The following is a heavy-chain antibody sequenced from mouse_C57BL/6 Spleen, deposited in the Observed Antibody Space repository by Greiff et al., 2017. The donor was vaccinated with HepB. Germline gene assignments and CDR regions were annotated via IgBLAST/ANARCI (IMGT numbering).Heavy chain of an antibody. CDR2: IYPRSGNT. J-gene: IGHJ3*01. CDR1: GYTFTSFG. CDR3: ARGNYDYDGAWFAY. Sequence: QVQLQQSGAELARPGASVKLSCKASGYTFTSFGISWVKQRTGQGLEWIGEIYPRSGNTYYNEKFKGKATLTADKSSSTAYMELRSLTSEDSAVYFCARGNYDYDGAWFAYWGQGPLVTVSA. V-gene: IGHV1-81*01. D-gene: IGHD2-4*01.